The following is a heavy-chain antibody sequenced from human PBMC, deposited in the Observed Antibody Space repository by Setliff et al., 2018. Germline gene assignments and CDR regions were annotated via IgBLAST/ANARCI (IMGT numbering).Heavy chain of an antibody. D-gene: IGHD3-3*01. Sequence: GGSLRLSCVASGFTFDYYWMGWVRQPPGKGLEWVASIKPNGSETYYVDSVKGRFTVSRDNPKNSLYLQMNSLRLEDTAVYYCATDSGDSRLYNFWSGYSPYWGQGTLVTVSS. J-gene: IGHJ4*02. CDR2: IKPNGSET. CDR1: GFTFDYYW. CDR3: ATDSGDSRLYNFWSGYSPY. V-gene: IGHV3-7*01.